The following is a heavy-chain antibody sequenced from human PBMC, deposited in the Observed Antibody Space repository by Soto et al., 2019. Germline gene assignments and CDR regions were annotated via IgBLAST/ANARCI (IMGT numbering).Heavy chain of an antibody. Sequence: PSETLSLICAVSGDSISSSNWWSWVRQPPGKGLEWIGEIYHSGSTNYNPSLKSRVTISVDTSKNQFSLKLSSVTAADTAVYYCARFYGLDAFDFWGQGTMVT. D-gene: IGHD4-17*01. V-gene: IGHV4-4*02. CDR2: IYHSGST. J-gene: IGHJ3*01. CDR1: GDSISSSNW. CDR3: ARFYGLDAFDF.